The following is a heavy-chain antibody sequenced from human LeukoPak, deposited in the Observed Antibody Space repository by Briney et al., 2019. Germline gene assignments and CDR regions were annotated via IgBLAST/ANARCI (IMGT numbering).Heavy chain of an antibody. V-gene: IGHV3-7*01. D-gene: IGHD6-19*01. J-gene: IGHJ4*02. CDR2: IKQDGSEK. CDR1: GFTFSSYW. CDR3: ARDGVRGSGWFGSDY. Sequence: PGGSLRLSCAASGFTFSSYWMSWVRQAPGKGLEWVANIKQDGSEKYYVDSVKGRFTISRDNAKTSLYLQMNSLRAEDTAVYYCARDGVRGSGWFGSDYWGQGTLVTVSS.